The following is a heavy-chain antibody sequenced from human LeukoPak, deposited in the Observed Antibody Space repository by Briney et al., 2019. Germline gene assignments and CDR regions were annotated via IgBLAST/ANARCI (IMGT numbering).Heavy chain of an antibody. J-gene: IGHJ4*02. Sequence: SETLSLTCTVSGGSISSHYWSWIRQPPGKGLEWIGYIYYSGSTNYNPSLKSRVTISVDTSKNQFSLKLSSVPAADTAVYYCAGGGIYGTDYWGQGTLVTVSS. CDR2: IYYSGST. CDR3: AGGGIYGTDY. D-gene: IGHD3-10*01. CDR1: GGSISSHY. V-gene: IGHV4-59*11.